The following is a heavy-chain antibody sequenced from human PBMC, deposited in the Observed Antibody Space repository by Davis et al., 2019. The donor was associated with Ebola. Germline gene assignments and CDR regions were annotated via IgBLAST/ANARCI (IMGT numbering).Heavy chain of an antibody. Sequence: GESLKISCAASGFTFSSYWMSWVRQAPGKGLERVANIKQDGSEKYYVDSVKGRFTISRDNAKNSLYLQMNSLRAEDTAVYYCARDVISSWVDYWGQGTLVTVSS. V-gene: IGHV3-7*03. CDR2: IKQDGSEK. CDR1: GFTFSSYW. D-gene: IGHD6-13*01. CDR3: ARDVISSWVDY. J-gene: IGHJ4*02.